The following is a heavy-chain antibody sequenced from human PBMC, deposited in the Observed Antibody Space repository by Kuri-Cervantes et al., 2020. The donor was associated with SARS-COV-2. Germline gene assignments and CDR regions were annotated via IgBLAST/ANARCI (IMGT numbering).Heavy chain of an antibody. V-gene: IGHV3-74*01. J-gene: IGHJ6*02. Sequence: GESLKISCAASGFTFSGHWIHWVRQAPGKGLVWVSRINPDGSYTNNADSVKGRFTISRDNSKNTLYLQMSSLRAEDTAVYYCVKDQLERLHYYYGMDVWGQGTTVTVSS. CDR2: INPDGSYT. D-gene: IGHD1-1*01. CDR1: GFTFSGHW. CDR3: VKDQLERLHYYYGMDV.